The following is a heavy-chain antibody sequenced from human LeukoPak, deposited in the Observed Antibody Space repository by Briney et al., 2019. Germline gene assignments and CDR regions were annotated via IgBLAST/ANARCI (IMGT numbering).Heavy chain of an antibody. J-gene: IGHJ6*03. CDR1: GYTFTSYG. CDR3: ARTTTSARHYNYYMDV. D-gene: IGHD4-17*01. Sequence: GASVKVSCKASGYTFTSYGITWVRQAPGQGLEWMGWISAYNGNTNYAQKLQGRVTMTTDTSTSTAYMELRSLRSDDTAVYYCARTTTSARHYNYYMDVWGKGTTVTVSS. V-gene: IGHV1-18*01. CDR2: ISAYNGNT.